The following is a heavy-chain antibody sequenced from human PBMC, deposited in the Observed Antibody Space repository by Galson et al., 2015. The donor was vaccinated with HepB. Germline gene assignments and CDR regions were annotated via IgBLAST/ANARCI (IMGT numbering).Heavy chain of an antibody. CDR1: GYTFTSYG. D-gene: IGHD3-9*01. CDR3: ARDRRRGDYDILTGYYPWDY. J-gene: IGHJ4*02. CDR2: ISAYNGNT. V-gene: IGHV1-18*01. Sequence: SVKVSCKASGYTFTSYGISWVRQAPGQGLEWMGWISAYNGNTNYAQKLQGRVTMTTDTSTSTAYMELRSLRSDDTAVYYCARDRRRGDYDILTGYYPWDYRGQGTLVTVSS.